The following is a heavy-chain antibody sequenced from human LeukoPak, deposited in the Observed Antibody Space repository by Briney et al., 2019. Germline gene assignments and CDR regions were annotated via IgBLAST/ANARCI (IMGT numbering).Heavy chain of an antibody. CDR1: GFTFSNYA. V-gene: IGHV3-23*01. CDR3: ARGYSAYDYHRFDY. CDR2: ISYRGGST. D-gene: IGHD5-12*01. Sequence: PGGSLRLSCAASGFTFSNYAMSWVRQAPGKGLEWVSAISYRGGSTYYVDSVKGRFTISRDNSKNTLYLQMNSLRAEDTAIYYCARGYSAYDYHRFDYWGQGTLVTVSS. J-gene: IGHJ4*02.